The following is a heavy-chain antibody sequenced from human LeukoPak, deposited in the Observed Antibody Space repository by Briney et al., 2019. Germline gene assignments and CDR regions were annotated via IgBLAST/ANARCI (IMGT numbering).Heavy chain of an antibody. D-gene: IGHD4-17*01. CDR1: GFTFSSYS. J-gene: IGHJ5*02. CDR2: ISSSSSYI. Sequence: GGSLRLSCAASGFTFSSYSMNWVRQAPGKGLEWVSSISSSSSYIYYADSVKGRFTISRDNAKNSLYLQMNSLRAEDTAVYYCARDRGYGDYVGHWFDPWGQGTLVTVSS. V-gene: IGHV3-21*01. CDR3: ARDRGYGDYVGHWFDP.